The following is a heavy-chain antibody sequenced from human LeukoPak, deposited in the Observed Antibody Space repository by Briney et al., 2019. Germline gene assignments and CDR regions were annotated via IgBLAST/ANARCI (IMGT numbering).Heavy chain of an antibody. V-gene: IGHV1-18*01. D-gene: IGHD4-17*01. CDR1: GYTFTNYD. Sequence: ASVEVSCKASGYTFTNYDIAWVRQAPGQGLEWMGWISTYNGNTNYAQNLQGRVTMTTDTSTSTAYIELRSLKSDDTAVYYCARALRLRGDYVWYFDLWGRGTLVTVSS. CDR2: ISTYNGNT. CDR3: ARALRLRGDYVWYFDL. J-gene: IGHJ2*01.